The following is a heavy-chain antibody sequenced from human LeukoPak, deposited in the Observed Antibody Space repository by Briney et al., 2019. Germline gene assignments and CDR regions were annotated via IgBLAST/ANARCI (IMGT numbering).Heavy chain of an antibody. V-gene: IGHV3-11*01. CDR2: ISSSGSTI. CDR1: GFTFSDYY. D-gene: IGHD3-22*01. Sequence: GGSLRLSCAAPGFTFSDYYMSWIRQAPGKGLEWVSYISSSGSTIYYADSVKGRFTISRDNAKNSLYLQMNSLRAEDTAVCYCARETTTLGYYYDSSGYVTLWGQGTLVTVSS. J-gene: IGHJ4*02. CDR3: ARETTTLGYYYDSSGYVTL.